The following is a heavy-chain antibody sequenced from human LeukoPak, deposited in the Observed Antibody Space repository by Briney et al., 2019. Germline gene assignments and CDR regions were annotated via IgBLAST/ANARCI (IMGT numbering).Heavy chain of an antibody. CDR3: VRDFRSADY. V-gene: IGHV3-74*01. J-gene: IGHJ4*02. CDR1: GFTFSSYA. Sequence: GGSLRLSCAASGFTFSSYAMHWVRQAPGKGPMWVSRICPDGTVTNYANSVKARFIISRDNARNTVYLQMNSLRVEDTAVYYCVRDFRSADYWGQGTLVTVSS. CDR2: ICPDGTVT.